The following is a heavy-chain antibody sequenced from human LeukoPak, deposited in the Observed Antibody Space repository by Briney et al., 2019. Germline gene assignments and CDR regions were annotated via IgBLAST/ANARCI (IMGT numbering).Heavy chain of an antibody. J-gene: IGHJ4*02. CDR1: GFTFSSYA. CDR3: ARGVFRSGPMAGIDY. Sequence: PGRSLRLSCAASGFTFSSYAMHWVRQAPGKGLEWVAVISYDGSNKYYADSVKGRFTISRDNSKNTLYLQMNSLRAEDTAVYYCARGVFRSGPMAGIDYWGQGTLVTVSS. CDR2: ISYDGSNK. V-gene: IGHV3-30*11. D-gene: IGHD3-3*01.